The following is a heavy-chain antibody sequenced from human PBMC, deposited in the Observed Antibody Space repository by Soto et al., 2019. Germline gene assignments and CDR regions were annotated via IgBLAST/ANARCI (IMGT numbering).Heavy chain of an antibody. Sequence: SETRSLTCAVYGGSFSGYYWIWFRQPPEKGLEWIGEINHSGSTNYNPSLKSRVTISVDTSKNQFSLKLSSVTAADTAVYYCARVRRDIVVVVAASRPWFDPCGQGTLVT. CDR2: INHSGST. CDR3: ARVRRDIVVVVAASRPWFDP. D-gene: IGHD2-15*01. CDR1: GGSFSGYY. J-gene: IGHJ5*01. V-gene: IGHV4-34*01.